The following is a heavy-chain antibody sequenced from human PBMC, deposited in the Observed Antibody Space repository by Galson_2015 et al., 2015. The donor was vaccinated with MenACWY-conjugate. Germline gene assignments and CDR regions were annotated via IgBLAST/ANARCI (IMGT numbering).Heavy chain of an antibody. Sequence: ALRLCCPASGITFDRRGMNWVRQAPGKGLEWVADIRPGLGGVCDDGSAKGRFTRHRVDSKRALFLQIVSLRDEDTAVYYCAWGRNPTVNSMYLDYWGQGTLVTVSS. D-gene: IGHD3-16*01. J-gene: IGHJ4*02. CDR1: GITFDRRG. CDR2: IRPGLGGV. V-gene: IGHV3-48*02. CDR3: AWGRNPTVNSMYLDY.